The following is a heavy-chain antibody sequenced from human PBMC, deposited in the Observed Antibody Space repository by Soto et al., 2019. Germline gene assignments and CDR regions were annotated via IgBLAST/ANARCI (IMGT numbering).Heavy chain of an antibody. CDR3: ARDYSGYDPALNRFDP. J-gene: IGHJ5*02. CDR2: ISPVIGTT. CDR1: GAIFDNYA. Sequence: SVKVSCKASGAIFDNYAISWVRRAPGQGLEWLGGISPVIGTTHYAQRFQGRLTITADRSTMTTYMELSGLKSEDTAIYFCARDYSGYDPALNRFDPWGQGTLVTVSS. V-gene: IGHV1-69*06. D-gene: IGHD5-12*01.